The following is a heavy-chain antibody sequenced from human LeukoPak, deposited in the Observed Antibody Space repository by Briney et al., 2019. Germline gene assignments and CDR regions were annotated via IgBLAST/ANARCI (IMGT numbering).Heavy chain of an antibody. J-gene: IGHJ4*02. CDR2: INPNSGDT. D-gene: IGHD2-15*01. CDR3: AREAPPDIVVVVAASFDY. CDR1: GYTFTGYY. Sequence: GASVKVSCKASGYTFTGYYMHWVRQAPGQGLEWMGWINPNSGDTNYAQKFQGRVTMTRDTSISTAYMELSRLRSDDTAVYYCAREAPPDIVVVVAASFDYWGQGTLVTVSS. V-gene: IGHV1-2*02.